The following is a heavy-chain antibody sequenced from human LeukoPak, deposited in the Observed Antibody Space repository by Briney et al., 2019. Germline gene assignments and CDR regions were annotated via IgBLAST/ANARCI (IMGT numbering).Heavy chain of an antibody. V-gene: IGHV3-48*02. CDR1: GFTFSSYS. J-gene: IGHJ5*02. D-gene: IGHD3-10*01. CDR3: ARGPEQTYYYGSGSYHNWFDP. CDR2: ISSSSSTI. Sequence: PGGSLRLSCAASGFTFSSYSRNWVRQAPGKGLEWVSYISSSSSTIYYADSVKGLFTISRDNAKNSLYLQMNSLRDEDTAVYYCARGPEQTYYYGSGSYHNWFDPWGQGTLVTVSS.